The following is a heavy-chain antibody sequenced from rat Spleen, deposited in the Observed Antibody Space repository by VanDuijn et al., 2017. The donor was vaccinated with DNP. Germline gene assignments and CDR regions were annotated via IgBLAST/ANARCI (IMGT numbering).Heavy chain of an antibody. Sequence: EVQLVETGGGLVQPGRSLKLSCTASGFTFSDYYMAWVRQAPTKGLEWVAYLTYDGGNTYYRDSVKGRFTISRDNAKSTLYLQRDSLRSEDTATYYCVRQGTYGYNYDYFDYWGQGVMVTVSS. CDR1: GFTFSDYY. V-gene: IGHV5-25*01. J-gene: IGHJ2*01. CDR3: VRQGTYGYNYDYFDY. D-gene: IGHD1-9*01. CDR2: LTYDGGNT.